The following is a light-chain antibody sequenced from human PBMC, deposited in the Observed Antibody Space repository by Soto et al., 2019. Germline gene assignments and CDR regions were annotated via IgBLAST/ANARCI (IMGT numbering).Light chain of an antibody. Sequence: QAVVTQEPSLTVSPGGTVTLTCTSSTGAVTSGYYPTWFQQKPGQGTRALIYDTSNKHSWTPARFSGSLLGGSAALTLSGVQPEDEAEYYCLLYYGGAYVFGTGTKVTVL. CDR2: DTS. CDR1: TGAVTSGYY. V-gene: IGLV7-43*01. J-gene: IGLJ1*01. CDR3: LLYYGGAYV.